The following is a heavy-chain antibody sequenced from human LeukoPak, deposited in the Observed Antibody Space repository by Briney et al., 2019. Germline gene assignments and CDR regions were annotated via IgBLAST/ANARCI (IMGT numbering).Heavy chain of an antibody. J-gene: IGHJ4*02. CDR1: GFTLEDYG. Sequence: GGSLRLSCAASGFTLEDYGMSWVRQAPGKGLEWVSGINWNGGSTGYADSVKGRFTISRDNAKNSLYLQMNSLRAEDTALYYCARMGLWFGEFLSYFDYWGQGTLVTVSS. D-gene: IGHD3-10*01. CDR2: INWNGGST. V-gene: IGHV3-20*04. CDR3: ARMGLWFGEFLSYFDY.